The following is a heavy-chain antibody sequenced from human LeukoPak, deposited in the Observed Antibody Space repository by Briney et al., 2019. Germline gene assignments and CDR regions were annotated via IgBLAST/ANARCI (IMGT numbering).Heavy chain of an antibody. CDR3: AKDVGRRQWLVPTSFDY. J-gene: IGHJ4*02. V-gene: IGHV3-23*01. CDR2: ISGSGIST. D-gene: IGHD6-19*01. CDR1: GFTFRNYA. Sequence: GGSLRLSCAASGFTFRNYAMSWVRQAPGKGLEWVSAISGSGISTYYADSVKGRFTTSRDNSKNMLYLQVNSLRAEDTAVYYCAKDVGRRQWLVPTSFDYWGQGTLVTVSS.